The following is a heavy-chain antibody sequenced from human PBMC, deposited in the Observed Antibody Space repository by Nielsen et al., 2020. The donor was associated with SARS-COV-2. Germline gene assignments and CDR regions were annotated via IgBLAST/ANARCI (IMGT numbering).Heavy chain of an antibody. Sequence: GESLKISCAASGFTFSSYAMSWVRQAPGKGLEWVSSISGSGITTDYADSVKGRFTISRDNSKNTLYLQMNSLRAEDTAVYYCARDLTPFVAVAYDAFDIWGQGTMVTVSS. CDR1: GFTFSSYA. V-gene: IGHV3-23*01. CDR2: ISGSGITT. D-gene: IGHD6-19*01. CDR3: ARDLTPFVAVAYDAFDI. J-gene: IGHJ3*02.